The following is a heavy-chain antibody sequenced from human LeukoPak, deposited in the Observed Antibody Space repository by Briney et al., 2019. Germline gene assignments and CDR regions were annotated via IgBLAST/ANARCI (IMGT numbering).Heavy chain of an antibody. CDR2: ISGSGGST. J-gene: IGHJ4*02. D-gene: IGHD2-2*01. CDR1: GFTFSSYA. Sequence: PGGSLRLSCAASGFTFSSYAMSWVRQAPGKGLEWVSAISGSGGSTYYADSVKGQFTISRDNSKNTLYLQMNSLRAEDTAVYYCAKGYCSSTSCPNDYWGQGTLVTVSS. CDR3: AKGYCSSTSCPNDY. V-gene: IGHV3-23*01.